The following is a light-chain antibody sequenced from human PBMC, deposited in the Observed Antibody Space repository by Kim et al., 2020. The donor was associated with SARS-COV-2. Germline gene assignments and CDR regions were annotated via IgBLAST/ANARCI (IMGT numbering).Light chain of an antibody. Sequence: GQSITISCTGTSNDVGGYNYVSWYQQHPGKAPKLIIYDVTERPSGVSNRFSGSKSGNTASLTISGLQAEDEADYYCNSYTRSSPWVFGGGTQLTVL. CDR2: DVT. CDR3: NSYTRSSPWV. V-gene: IGLV2-14*04. CDR1: SNDVGGYNY. J-gene: IGLJ3*02.